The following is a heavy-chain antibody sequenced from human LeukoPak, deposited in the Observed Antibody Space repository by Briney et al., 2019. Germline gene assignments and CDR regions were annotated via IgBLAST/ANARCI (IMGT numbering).Heavy chain of an antibody. D-gene: IGHD3-10*01. J-gene: IGHJ5*02. V-gene: IGHV1-2*02. CDR1: GYTFTGYY. CDR2: MNPNSGNT. CDR3: ARDLGEQRAYNWFDP. Sequence: ASVKVSCKASGYTFTGYYMHWVRQAPGQGLEWMGWMNPNSGNTGYAQKFQGRVTMTRDTSISTAYMELSRLRSDDTAVYYCARDLGEQRAYNWFDPWGQGTLVTVSS.